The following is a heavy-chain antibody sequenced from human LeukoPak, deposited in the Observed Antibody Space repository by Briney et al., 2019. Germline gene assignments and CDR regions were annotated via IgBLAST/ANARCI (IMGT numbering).Heavy chain of an antibody. D-gene: IGHD2-15*01. J-gene: IGHJ6*02. CDR2: ISGSGGST. CDR1: GLTFSSYA. CDR3: ARRFCSGGSCYSTYLYYGMDV. V-gene: IGHV3-23*01. Sequence: PGGSLRLSCAASGLTFSSYAMSWVRQAPGKGLEWVSAISGSGGSTYYADSVKGRFTISRDNSKNTLYLQMNSLRAEDTAVYYCARRFCSGGSCYSTYLYYGMDVWGQGTTVTVSS.